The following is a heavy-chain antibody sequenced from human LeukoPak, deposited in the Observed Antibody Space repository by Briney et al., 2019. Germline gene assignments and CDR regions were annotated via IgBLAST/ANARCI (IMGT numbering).Heavy chain of an antibody. CDR2: IYSGGNT. J-gene: IGHJ3*02. Sequence: GGSLRLSCAAFGFSVSNNYMSWVRQAPGKGLEWVSVIYSGGNTYYADSVKGRFAISRDYSRNTVYLQMNSLRAEDTAVYYCSRESGFGELFPYAFDTWGQGTLITVSS. CDR3: SRESGFGELFPYAFDT. D-gene: IGHD3-10*01. CDR1: GFSVSNNY. V-gene: IGHV3-53*01.